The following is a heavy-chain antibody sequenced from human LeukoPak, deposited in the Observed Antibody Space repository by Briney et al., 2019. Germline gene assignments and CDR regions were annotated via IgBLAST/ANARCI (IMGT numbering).Heavy chain of an antibody. CDR1: GFIFSDYW. D-gene: IGHD2/OR15-2a*01. Sequence: GGSLRLSCAASGFIFSDYWMYWVRHPSGKGLVWVSRINTDASVAYADSVKGRFTISRDNAKNTVYLHMDSLRAEDTAVYYCAAPPVTVQDWGQGTLVTVSS. J-gene: IGHJ4*02. CDR3: AAPPVTVQD. CDR2: INTDASVA. V-gene: IGHV3-74*01.